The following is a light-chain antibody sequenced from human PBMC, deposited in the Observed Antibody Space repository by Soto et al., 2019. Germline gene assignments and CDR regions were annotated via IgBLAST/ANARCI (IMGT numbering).Light chain of an antibody. CDR2: YDR. CDR3: QVWDTSGDHVV. V-gene: IGLV3-21*04. CDR1: NIRSKS. Sequence: YELTQPPSVSVAPGETAGITCAGNNIRSKSVHWYQQKPGQAPVLVIYYDRDRPSGIPERFSGSNSGNTATLTISGVEAGDEADYYCQVWDTSGDHVVFGGGTKLTVL. J-gene: IGLJ2*01.